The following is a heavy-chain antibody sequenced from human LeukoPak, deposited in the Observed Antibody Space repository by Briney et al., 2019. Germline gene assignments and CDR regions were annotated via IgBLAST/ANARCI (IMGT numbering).Heavy chain of an antibody. V-gene: IGHV3-66*01. J-gene: IGHJ3*02. Sequence: PGGSLRLSCAASGFTFSSYAMSWVRQAPGKGLEWVSVIYSGGSTYYADPVKGRFTISRDNSKNTLYLQMNSLRAEDTAVYYCARDIPNYSSSSGDAFDIWGQGTMVTVSS. CDR1: GFTFSSYA. CDR3: ARDIPNYSSSSGDAFDI. D-gene: IGHD6-6*01. CDR2: IYSGGST.